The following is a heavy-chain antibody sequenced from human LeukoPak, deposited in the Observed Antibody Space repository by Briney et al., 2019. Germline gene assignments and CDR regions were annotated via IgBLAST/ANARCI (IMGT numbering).Heavy chain of an antibody. CDR1: GYTFTSYD. J-gene: IGHJ3*02. V-gene: IGHV1-8*01. D-gene: IGHD3-3*01. CDR3: ARAPLRFLEWLFRHDAFDI. CDR2: MNPNSGNT. Sequence: ASVKVSCKACGYTFTSYDINWVRQATGQGLEWMGWMNPNSGNTGYAQKFQGRVTMTRNTSISTAYMELSSLRSEDTAVHYCARAPLRFLEWLFRHDAFDIWGQGTTVTVSS.